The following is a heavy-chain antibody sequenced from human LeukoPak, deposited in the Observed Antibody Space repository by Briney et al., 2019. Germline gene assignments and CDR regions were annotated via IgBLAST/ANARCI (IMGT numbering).Heavy chain of an antibody. D-gene: IGHD5-24*01. CDR2: IVGSNGKT. V-gene: IGHV3-23*01. J-gene: IGHJ4*02. CDR3: AKDYRPDGYNDLDY. CDR1: GFTFSTYT. Sequence: GGSLRLSCAASGFTFSTYTMHWVRQAPGKGLDWVSGIVGSNGKTYYADSVRGRFTISRDNFKNTLYLQMNSLRAEDTAVYFCAKDYRPDGYNDLDYWGQGTQVTVSS.